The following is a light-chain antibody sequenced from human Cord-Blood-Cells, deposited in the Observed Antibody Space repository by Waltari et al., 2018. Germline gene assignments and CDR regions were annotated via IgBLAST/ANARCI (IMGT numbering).Light chain of an antibody. J-gene: IGLJ2*01. CDR3: CSYAGSYTWV. CDR2: DVS. V-gene: IGLV2-11*01. Sequence: QSALTRPRSVSGSPGQSVTISCTGTSSDVGGYNYVSWYQQHPGKAPNLMIEDVSKRPSGVPDRFSGSKSGHTASLTISGLQAEDEADYYCCSYAGSYTWVFGGGTKLTVL. CDR1: SSDVGGYNY.